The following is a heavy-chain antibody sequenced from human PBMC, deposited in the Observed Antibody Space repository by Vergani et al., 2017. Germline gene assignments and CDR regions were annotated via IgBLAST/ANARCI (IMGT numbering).Heavy chain of an antibody. CDR1: GGTFSSYA. CDR3: ARGAYYDFWSGYSRYGMDV. D-gene: IGHD3-3*01. V-gene: IGHV1-69*04. CDR2: IIPILGIA. Sequence: QVQLVQSGAEVKKPGSSVKVSCKASGGTFSSYAISWVRQAPGQGLEWMGRIIPILGIANYAQKFQGRVTITADKSTSTAYMELSSLRSEDTAVYYCARGAYYDFWSGYSRYGMDVWGQGTTVTVFS. J-gene: IGHJ6*02.